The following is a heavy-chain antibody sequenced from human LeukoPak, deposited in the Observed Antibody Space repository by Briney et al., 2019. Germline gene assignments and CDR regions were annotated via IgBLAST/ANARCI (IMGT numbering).Heavy chain of an antibody. V-gene: IGHV1-24*01. D-gene: IGHD3-3*01. J-gene: IGHJ6*03. CDR2: FDPEDGET. CDR3: ARVSAAFWSGYYLYAIYYYYYYMDV. Sequence: ASVKVSCKVSGYTLTELSMHWVRQAPGKGLEWMGGFDPEDGETIFAQKFQGRVTMTEDTSTDTAYMELSSLRSEDTAVYYCARVSAAFWSGYYLYAIYYYYYYMDVWGKGTTVTVSS. CDR1: GYTLTELS.